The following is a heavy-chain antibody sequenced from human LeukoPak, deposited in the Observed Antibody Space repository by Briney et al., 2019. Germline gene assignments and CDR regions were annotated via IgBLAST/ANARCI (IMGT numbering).Heavy chain of an antibody. CDR2: IYTSGST. CDR1: GGSISSYY. Sequence: SETLSLTCTVSGGSISSYYWTWIRQPAGKGLEWIGRIYTSGSTNYNPSLKSRVTMSVDTSKIQFSLKLSSVTAADTAVYYCARVGLGGYNDAFDIWGQGTMVTVSS. V-gene: IGHV4-4*07. J-gene: IGHJ3*02. D-gene: IGHD3-22*01. CDR3: ARVGLGGYNDAFDI.